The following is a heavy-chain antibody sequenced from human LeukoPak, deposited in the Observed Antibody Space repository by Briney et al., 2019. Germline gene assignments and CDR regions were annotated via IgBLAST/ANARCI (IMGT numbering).Heavy chain of an antibody. D-gene: IGHD6-19*01. CDR2: IIPIFGTA. V-gene: IGHV1-69*06. CDR1: GGTFSSYA. CDR3: AREIAAVAAREYYYYMDV. Sequence: SVKVSCKASGGTFSSYAISWVRQAPGQGLEWMGGIIPIFGTANYAQKFQGRVTITADKSTSTAYMELSSLRSEDTAVYYCAREIAAVAAREYYYYMDVWGKGTTVTVSS. J-gene: IGHJ6*03.